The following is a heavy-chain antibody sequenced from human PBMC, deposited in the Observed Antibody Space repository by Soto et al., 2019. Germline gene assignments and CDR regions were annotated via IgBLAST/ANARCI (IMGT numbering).Heavy chain of an antibody. D-gene: IGHD6-19*01. CDR2: ISGSGGST. V-gene: IGHV3-23*01. CDR3: AKPFIAVAGNFVPDFDY. Sequence: GGSLRLSCAASGFTFSSYAMSWVRQAPGKGLEWVSAISGSGGSTYYADSVKGRFTISRDNSKNTLYLQMNSLRAEDTAVYYCAKPFIAVAGNFVPDFDYWGQGTLVTVSS. J-gene: IGHJ4*02. CDR1: GFTFSSYA.